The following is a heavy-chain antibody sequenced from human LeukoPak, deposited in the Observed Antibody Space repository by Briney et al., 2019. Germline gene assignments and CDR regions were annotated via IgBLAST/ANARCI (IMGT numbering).Heavy chain of an antibody. J-gene: IGHJ4*02. V-gene: IGHV3-21*01. CDR2: ISSSSSYI. Sequence: GGSLRLSCAASGFTFSSYSMNWVRQAPGKGLEWVSSISSSSSYIYYADSVKGRFTISRDNAKNSLHLQMNSLRAEDTAVYYCAKYYYDSSGRGFDYWGQGTLVTVSS. D-gene: IGHD3-22*01. CDR3: AKYYYDSSGRGFDY. CDR1: GFTFSSYS.